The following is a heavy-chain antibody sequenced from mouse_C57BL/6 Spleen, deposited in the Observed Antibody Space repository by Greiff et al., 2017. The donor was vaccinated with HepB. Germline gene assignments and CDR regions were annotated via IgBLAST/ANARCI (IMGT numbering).Heavy chain of an antibody. CDR3: ARFDYGWYFDV. Sequence: LVEPGASVKISCKASGYSFTDYNMNWVKQSNGKSLEWIGVINPNYGTTSYNQKFKGKATLTVDQSSSTAYMQRNSLTSEESAVYYCARFDYGWYFDVWGTGTTVTVSS. CDR1: GYSFTDYN. V-gene: IGHV1-39*01. J-gene: IGHJ1*03. CDR2: INPNYGTT. D-gene: IGHD2-4*01.